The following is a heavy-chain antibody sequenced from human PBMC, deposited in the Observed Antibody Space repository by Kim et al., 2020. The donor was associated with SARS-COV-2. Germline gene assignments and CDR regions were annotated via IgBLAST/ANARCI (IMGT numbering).Heavy chain of an antibody. Sequence: NPSRKSQVTISVDRSKNQFSLNMNSVTAADTAVYYCARGVSSGWDSMHFDDWGQGTLVTVSS. V-gene: IGHV4-30-2*01. J-gene: IGHJ4*02. CDR3: ARGVSSGWDSMHFDD. D-gene: IGHD6-19*01.